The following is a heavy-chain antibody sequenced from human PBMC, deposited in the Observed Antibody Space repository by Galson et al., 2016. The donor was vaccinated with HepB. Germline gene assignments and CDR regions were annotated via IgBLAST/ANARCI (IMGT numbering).Heavy chain of an antibody. V-gene: IGHV3-73*01. CDR2: ITAKVNSYAT. CDR1: GFTFGDSD. J-gene: IGHJ4*02. D-gene: IGHD1-26*01. Sequence: SLRLSCAGSGFTFGDSDIHWVRQASGKGLEWVGRITAKVNSYATAYVASVKGRFTISRDDSRNMAYLQMNSLENEDTAMYYCASGTWDSGLKWWGQGTPVTVSS. CDR3: ASGTWDSGLKW.